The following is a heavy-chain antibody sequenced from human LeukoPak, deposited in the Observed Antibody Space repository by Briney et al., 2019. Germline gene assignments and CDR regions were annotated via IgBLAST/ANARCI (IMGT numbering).Heavy chain of an antibody. V-gene: IGHV3-30-3*01. CDR1: GFTFSSYS. CDR2: TSYDGSNK. J-gene: IGHJ6*02. D-gene: IGHD3-10*01. Sequence: GGSLRLSCAASGFTFSSYSMHWVRQAPGKGLEWVALTSYDGSNKYYADSVKGRFTISRDNSKNTLYLQMNSLRAEDTAVYYCAKDHVTMVRGVAARYYYGMDVWGQGTTVTVSS. CDR3: AKDHVTMVRGVAARYYYGMDV.